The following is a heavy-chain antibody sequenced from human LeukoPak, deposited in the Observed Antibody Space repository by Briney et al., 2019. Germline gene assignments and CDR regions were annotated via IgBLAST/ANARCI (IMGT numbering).Heavy chain of an antibody. D-gene: IGHD2-8*01. CDR1: GFTFGDYA. CDR2: IRGKAYGGTT. Sequence: PGGSLRLSCTASGFTFGDYAMRWFRQAPGKGLEWVGFIRGKAYGGTTEYAASVKGRFTISRDDSKSIAYLQMNSLKTEDTAVYFCTAGMRPYYFDYWGQGTLVTVSS. J-gene: IGHJ4*02. CDR3: TAGMRPYYFDY. V-gene: IGHV3-49*03.